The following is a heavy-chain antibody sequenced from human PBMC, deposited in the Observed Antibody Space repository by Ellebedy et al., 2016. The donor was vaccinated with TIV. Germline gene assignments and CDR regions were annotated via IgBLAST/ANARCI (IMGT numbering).Heavy chain of an antibody. V-gene: IGHV3-7*01. CDR2: IYQDGSDK. D-gene: IGHD4-17*01. Sequence: PGGSLRLSCAASGFSFRSYWMSWVRQAPGKGLEWVANIYQDGSDKYYVDSVKGRFTITRDNANKSLFLQMNNLRVEDTAVYYCARRASYGDYAVQVNPWFDPWGQGTLVTVSS. CDR1: GFSFRSYW. CDR3: ARRASYGDYAVQVNPWFDP. J-gene: IGHJ5*02.